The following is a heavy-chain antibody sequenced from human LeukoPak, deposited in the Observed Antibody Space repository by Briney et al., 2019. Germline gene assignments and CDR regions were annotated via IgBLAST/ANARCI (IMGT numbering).Heavy chain of an antibody. V-gene: IGHV1-8*01. Sequence: AASVTVSFKASGYTFTIYDINWVRQATGQGLEWMGWMNPSSGNTGYAQKFQGRVIMTKNTSITTAYMDLSSLKSEDTAVYYCARALSWTTESYYYMDVWGKGTTVTVSS. D-gene: IGHD3/OR15-3a*01. CDR3: ARALSWTTESYYYMDV. CDR2: MNPSSGNT. J-gene: IGHJ6*03. CDR1: GYTFTIYD.